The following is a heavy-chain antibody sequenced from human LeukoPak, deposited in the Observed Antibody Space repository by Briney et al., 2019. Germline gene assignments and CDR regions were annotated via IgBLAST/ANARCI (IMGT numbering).Heavy chain of an antibody. V-gene: IGHV3-13*01. D-gene: IGHD5-18*01. CDR2: VSAGHHA. CDR3: VREARGYHYTYFDY. Sequence: AGGSLRLSCTASGFTLGGHDMNWVRQTSGDGLEWVAAVSAGHHAFYAGSVKGRFTVSREDAKNSLYLQMNSLRAGDTAVYYCVREARGYHYTYFDYWGQGSLVTVSS. J-gene: IGHJ4*02. CDR1: GFTLGGHD.